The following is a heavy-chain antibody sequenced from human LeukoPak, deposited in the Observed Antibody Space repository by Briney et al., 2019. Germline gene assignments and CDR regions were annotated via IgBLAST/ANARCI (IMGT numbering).Heavy chain of an antibody. Sequence: GGSLRLSCAASGFTFSSYWMSWVRQAPGKGLEWVSSISSSSSYIYYADSVKGRFTISRDNAKNSLYLQMNSLRAEDTAVYYCARDRAVAGGRLWGQGTLVTVSS. CDR3: ARDRAVAGGRL. CDR2: ISSSSSYI. D-gene: IGHD6-19*01. J-gene: IGHJ4*02. CDR1: GFTFSSYW. V-gene: IGHV3-21*01.